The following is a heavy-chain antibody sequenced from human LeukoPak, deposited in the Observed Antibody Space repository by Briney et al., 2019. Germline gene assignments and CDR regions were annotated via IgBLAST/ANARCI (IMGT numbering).Heavy chain of an antibody. J-gene: IGHJ4*02. CDR2: ISAYNGNT. CDR1: GYTFTSYG. V-gene: IGHV1-18*01. D-gene: IGHD3-3*01. CDR3: ARRYYDFWSGYWWGYFDY. Sequence: ASVKVSCKASGYTFTSYGISWVRQAPGQGLEWMGWISAYNGNTNYAQKLQGRVTMTTDTSTSTAYMELRRLRSDDTAVYYCARRYYDFWSGYWWGYFDYWGQGTLVTVSS.